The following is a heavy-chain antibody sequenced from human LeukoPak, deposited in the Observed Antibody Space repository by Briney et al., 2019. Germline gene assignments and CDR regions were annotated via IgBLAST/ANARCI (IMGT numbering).Heavy chain of an antibody. Sequence: SVKVSCKASGFTFSSSTLQWVRQARGQRLEWIGWIVVGSGNTNYAQKFQERVTISRDMSTSTAYMELSSLTSEDTAVFYCAADGPADLFDGSEDPPRDAFEIWGQGTMVTVSS. V-gene: IGHV1-58*01. CDR2: IVVGSGNT. CDR1: GFTFSSST. D-gene: IGHD3-22*01. J-gene: IGHJ3*02. CDR3: AADGPADLFDGSEDPPRDAFEI.